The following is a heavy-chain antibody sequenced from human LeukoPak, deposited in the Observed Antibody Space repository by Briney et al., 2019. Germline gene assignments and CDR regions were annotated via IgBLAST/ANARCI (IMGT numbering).Heavy chain of an antibody. V-gene: IGHV3-30-3*01. CDR2: IPYDGSNK. CDR1: GFTFSSYA. Sequence: GGSLRLSCAASGFTFSSYAMHWVRQAPGKGLEWVAVIPYDGSNKYYADSVKGRFTISRDNSKNTLYLQMNSLRAEDTAVYYCARDSNRYCSSTSCYYFDYWGQGTLVTVSS. CDR3: ARDSNRYCSSTSCYYFDY. J-gene: IGHJ4*02. D-gene: IGHD2-2*01.